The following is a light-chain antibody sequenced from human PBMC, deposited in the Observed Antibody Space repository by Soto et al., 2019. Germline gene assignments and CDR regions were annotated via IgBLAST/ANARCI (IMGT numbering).Light chain of an antibody. CDR3: QTWGTGIHVV. J-gene: IGLJ2*01. V-gene: IGLV4-69*01. Sequence: QSVLTQSPSASASLGASVKLTCTLRSGHSSYAIAWHQQQPEKGPRYLMKLNSDGSHSKGDGIPDRFSGPSSGAERYLTISSLQSEDEADYYCQTWGTGIHVVFGGGTKVTVL. CDR2: LNSDGSH. CDR1: SGHSSYA.